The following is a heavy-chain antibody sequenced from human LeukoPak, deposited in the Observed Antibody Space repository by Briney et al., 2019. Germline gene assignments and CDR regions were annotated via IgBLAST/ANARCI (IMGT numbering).Heavy chain of an antibody. J-gene: IGHJ4*02. CDR1: GGSISSSSYY. V-gene: IGHV4-39*01. CDR3: ARQGRLRDHYFDY. Sequence: PSETLSLTCTVSGGSISSSSYYWGWIRQPPGKGLEWIGSIYYSGSTYYNPSLKSRVTISVDTSKNQFSLKLSSVTAADTAVYYCARQGRLRDHYFDYWGQGTLVTVSS. CDR2: IYYSGST.